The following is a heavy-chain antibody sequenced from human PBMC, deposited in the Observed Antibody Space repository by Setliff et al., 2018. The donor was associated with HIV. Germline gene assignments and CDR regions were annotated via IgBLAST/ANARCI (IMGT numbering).Heavy chain of an antibody. V-gene: IGHV4-59*01. CDR3: ARGQYCSSTSCWRDFDY. D-gene: IGHD2-2*01. CDR1: GGPISSYY. CDR2: IYYSGST. J-gene: IGHJ4*02. Sequence: SETLSLTCTVSGGPISSYYWSWIRQPPGKGLEWIGYIYYSGSTNYNPSLKSRVTISVDTSISTAYMELSSLRSEDTAVYYCARGQYCSSTSCWRDFDYWGQGTLVTVS.